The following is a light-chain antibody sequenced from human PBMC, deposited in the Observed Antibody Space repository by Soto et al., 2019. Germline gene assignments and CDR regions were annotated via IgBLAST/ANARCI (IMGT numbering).Light chain of an antibody. CDR3: QQRSDWPIT. V-gene: IGKV3-11*01. CDR2: DAS. J-gene: IGKJ5*01. Sequence: EIVLTQSPGTLSLSPGERATLSCRASQDVSRYLAWYQQKPGQAPRLLIYDASNRATGIPARFSGSGSGTDFTLTISSLEPEDFAVYYCQQRSDWPITFGQGTRLEIK. CDR1: QDVSRY.